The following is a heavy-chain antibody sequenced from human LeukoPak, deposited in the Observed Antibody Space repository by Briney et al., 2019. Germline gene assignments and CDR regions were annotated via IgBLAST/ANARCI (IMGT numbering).Heavy chain of an antibody. J-gene: IGHJ3*02. CDR2: IYHSGST. V-gene: IGHV4-38-2*01. D-gene: IGHD6-13*01. Sequence: SETLSLTCADSGYSISSGYYWGWIRQPPGKGLEWIGSIYHSGSTYYNPSLKSRVTISVDTSKNQFSLKLSSVTAADTAVYYCAIPRGIAAAGTGVDAFDIWGQGTMVTVSS. CDR1: GYSISSGYY. CDR3: AIPRGIAAAGTGVDAFDI.